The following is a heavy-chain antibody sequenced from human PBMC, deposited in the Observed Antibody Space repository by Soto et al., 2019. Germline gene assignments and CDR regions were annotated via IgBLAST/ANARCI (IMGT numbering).Heavy chain of an antibody. CDR2: ISYSGGTT. Sequence: PGGSMRLSCAASGFTFSTYGMNWVRQTPGKGLEWVSAISYSGGTTYYADSVKGRFTISRDNSKNTLFLQMNSLRADDTAVYYCAREGKQLALDYWGQGTLVTVSS. CDR1: GFTFSTYG. V-gene: IGHV3-23*01. J-gene: IGHJ4*02. D-gene: IGHD6-6*01. CDR3: AREGKQLALDY.